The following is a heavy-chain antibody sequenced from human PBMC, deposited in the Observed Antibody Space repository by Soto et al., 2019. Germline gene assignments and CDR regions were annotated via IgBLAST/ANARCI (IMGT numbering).Heavy chain of an antibody. J-gene: IGHJ4*02. D-gene: IGHD6-13*01. V-gene: IGHV3-33*01. Sequence: QVQLVESGGGVVQPGRSLRLSCAASGFTFSSYGIHWVRQAPGKGLEWVAVIWYDGSNKYYADSVKGRFTISRDNSKNTLYLQMNSLRAEDTAVYYCARDQQLRPFDYWGQGTLVTVSS. CDR1: GFTFSSYG. CDR2: IWYDGSNK. CDR3: ARDQQLRPFDY.